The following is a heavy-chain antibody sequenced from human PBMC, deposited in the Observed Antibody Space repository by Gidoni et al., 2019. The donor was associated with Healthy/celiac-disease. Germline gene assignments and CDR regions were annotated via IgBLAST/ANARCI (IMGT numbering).Heavy chain of an antibody. J-gene: IGHJ6*02. V-gene: IGHV1-2*02. CDR1: GYTFTGYY. Sequence: QVQLVQSGAEVKKPGASVKVACKASGYTFTGYYMPWGRQAPGQGLEWMGWVNPNSGGTNYAQKFQGRVTMTRDTSISTAYMELSRLRSDDTAVYYCARERSSSGWDGDYYYYYGMDVWGQGTTVTVSS. CDR3: ARERSSSGWDGDYYYYYGMDV. CDR2: VNPNSGGT. D-gene: IGHD6-19*01.